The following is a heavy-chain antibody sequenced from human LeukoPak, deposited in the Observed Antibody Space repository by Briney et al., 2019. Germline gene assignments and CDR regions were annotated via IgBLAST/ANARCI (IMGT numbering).Heavy chain of an antibody. CDR1: GFIVSSNC. V-gene: IGHV3-53*01. CDR2: IYSGGST. Sequence: GGSLRLSCVASGFIVSSNCMSWVRQAPGKGLEWVSFIYSGGSTYYADSVKGRFTISRDNSKNTLYLQMNSLRAEDTAVYYCARVGTPMVTIVAPYYMDVWGKGTTVTVSS. D-gene: IGHD5-18*01. J-gene: IGHJ6*03. CDR3: ARVGTPMVTIVAPYYMDV.